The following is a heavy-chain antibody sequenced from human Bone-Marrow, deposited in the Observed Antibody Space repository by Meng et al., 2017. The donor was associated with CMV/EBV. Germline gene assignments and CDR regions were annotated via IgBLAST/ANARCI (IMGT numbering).Heavy chain of an antibody. CDR1: GFTFDDYA. J-gene: IGHJ3*02. Sequence: GGSLRLSCAASGFTFDDYAMYWVRQAPGKGLEWVSGISWNSGSIGYADSVKGRFTISRDNAKNSLYLQMNSLRAEDTAVYYCARERTTAVNDAFDIWGQGTMVTVSS. CDR2: ISWNSGSI. V-gene: IGHV3-9*01. D-gene: IGHD1-7*01. CDR3: ARERTTAVNDAFDI.